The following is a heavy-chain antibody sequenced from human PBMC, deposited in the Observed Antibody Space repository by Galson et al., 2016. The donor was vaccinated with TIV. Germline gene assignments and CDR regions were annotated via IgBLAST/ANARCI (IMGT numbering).Heavy chain of an antibody. CDR2: VDPEDGKT. V-gene: IGHV1-69-2*01. D-gene: IGHD2-8*01. Sequence: VKVSCKVFGYTFTDYYLHWMQQAPGKGFEWMGHVDPEDGKTNYAAKFQGRVTMTADTSTDTAYMELSGLRSEDTAIYFCTTVRLRGSGGMDVWGQGTTVIDSS. CDR1: GYTFTDYY. CDR3: TTVRLRGSGGMDV. J-gene: IGHJ6*02.